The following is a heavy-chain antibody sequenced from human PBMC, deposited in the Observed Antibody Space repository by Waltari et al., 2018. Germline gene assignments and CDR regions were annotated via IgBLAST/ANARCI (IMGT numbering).Heavy chain of an antibody. J-gene: IGHJ4*03. CDR3: TTESRAARWGEDFAY. CDR2: IKRKTDGGRT. D-gene: IGHD6-6*01. CDR1: GFTFTNAW. Sequence: ELQLVYSGGGLVKPGGSLSFPCPAPGFTFTNAWISWVRQAPGKGLEGVERIKRKTDGGRTDYAAPVKGRFTISREDSKNTLYLKMNSLKTEDTAVYYCTTESRAARWGEDFAYWGQGTLVTVSS. V-gene: IGHV3-15*01.